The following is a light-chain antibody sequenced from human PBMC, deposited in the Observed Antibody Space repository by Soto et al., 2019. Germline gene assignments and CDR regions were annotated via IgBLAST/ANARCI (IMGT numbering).Light chain of an antibody. J-gene: IGKJ2*01. V-gene: IGKV3-20*01. CDR1: QSVTNNY. CDR3: QQYSGSPPHA. Sequence: EIVLTQSPGTLSLSPGERATLSCRASQSVTNNYLAWYQQRLGQAPMLLIYDASSRDAGIPDRFSGSRSGTDFTLTISRLEPEDFAVYHCQQYSGSPPHAFGQGTKLEIK. CDR2: DAS.